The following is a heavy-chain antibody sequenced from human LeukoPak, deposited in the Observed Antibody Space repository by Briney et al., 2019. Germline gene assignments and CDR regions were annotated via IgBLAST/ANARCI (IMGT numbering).Heavy chain of an antibody. D-gene: IGHD2-2*01. CDR2: ISSSSSYI. CDR3: ARDRRYCSSTSCPGDY. CDR1: GFTFSSYS. J-gene: IGHJ4*02. V-gene: IGHV3-21*01. Sequence: NPGGSLRLSCAASGFTFSSYSMNWVRQAPGKGLEWVLSISSSSSYIYYADSVKGRFTISRDNAKNSLYLQMNSLRAEDTAVYYCARDRRYCSSTSCPGDYWGQGTLVTVSS.